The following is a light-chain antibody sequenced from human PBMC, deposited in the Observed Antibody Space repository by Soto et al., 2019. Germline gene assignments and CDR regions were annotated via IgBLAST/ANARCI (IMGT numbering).Light chain of an antibody. CDR2: GIS. CDR3: QQYSTLPHT. CDR1: RSVSNSF. V-gene: IGKV3-20*01. Sequence: ESVLTQSPDTLSLSPGDRATLSCRTSRSVSNSFFAWYQQKPGQAPRLLIYGISTRATGIPDRFSGSGSGTDFTLTISRLEPEDFVVYFCQQYSTLPHTFGHGTKLEVK. J-gene: IGKJ2*01.